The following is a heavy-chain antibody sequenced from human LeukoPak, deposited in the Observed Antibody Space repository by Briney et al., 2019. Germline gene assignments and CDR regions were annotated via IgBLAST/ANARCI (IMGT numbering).Heavy chain of an antibody. CDR1: GGTFSSYA. CDR2: IIPIFGTV. D-gene: IGHD3-3*01. Sequence: ASVKVSCKASGGTFSSYAISWVRQAPGQGLEWMGGIIPIFGTVNYAQKFQGRVTITTDESTSTAYMELSSLRSEDTAVYYCARFRSAYYFDYWGQGTLVTVSS. CDR3: ARFRSAYYFDY. V-gene: IGHV1-69*05. J-gene: IGHJ4*02.